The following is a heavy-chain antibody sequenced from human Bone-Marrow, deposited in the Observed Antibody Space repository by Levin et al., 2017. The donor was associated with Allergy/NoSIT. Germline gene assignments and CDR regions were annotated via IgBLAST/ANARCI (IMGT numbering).Heavy chain of an antibody. CDR1: GFTFNSYE. V-gene: IGHV3-48*03. Sequence: GGSLRLSCAASGFTFNSYEMNWVRQAPGKGLEWVSYISSSASTIYYADSVKGRFTISRDNAKNLLYLHMNSLRAEDTAVYYCARELGNIWSAYNYVHYWGQGTLVTVSS. D-gene: IGHD3-3*01. J-gene: IGHJ4*02. CDR3: ARELGNIWSAYNYVHY. CDR2: ISSSASTI.